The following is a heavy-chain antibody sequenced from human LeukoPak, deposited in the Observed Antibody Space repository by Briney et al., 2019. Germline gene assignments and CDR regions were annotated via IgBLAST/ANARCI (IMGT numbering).Heavy chain of an antibody. CDR2: IIPIFGTA. CDR1: GGTFSSYA. V-gene: IGHV1-69*13. J-gene: IGHJ6*03. CDR3: ARTYGSGSYYQRNNYYYYMDI. D-gene: IGHD3-10*01. Sequence: ASVKVSCKASGGTFSSYAISWVRQAPGQGLEWMGGIIPIFGTANYAQKFQGRVTITADESTSTAYMELSSLRSEDTAVYYCARTYGSGSYYQRNNYYYYMDIWGKGTTVTISS.